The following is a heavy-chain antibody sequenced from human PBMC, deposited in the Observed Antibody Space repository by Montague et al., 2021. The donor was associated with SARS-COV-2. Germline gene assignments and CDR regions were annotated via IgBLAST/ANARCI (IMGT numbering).Heavy chain of an antibody. CDR1: GGSITSYY. V-gene: IGHV4-59*08. D-gene: IGHD3-3*01. CDR3: ARHSGDTIFGVVSYPGGFDF. J-gene: IGHJ4*03. Sequence: SETLSLTCTVSGGSITSYYWSWIRQPPGKGLEWIGEIYYSGSTNYNPSLKSRVTISVDTSKNQFSLKLSSVTAADTAVYYCARHSGDTIFGVVSYPGGFDFWGQGTMVTVSS. CDR2: IYYSGST.